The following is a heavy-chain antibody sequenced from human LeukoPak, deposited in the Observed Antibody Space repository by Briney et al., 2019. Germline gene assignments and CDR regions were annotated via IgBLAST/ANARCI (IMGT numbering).Heavy chain of an antibody. V-gene: IGHV4-30-4*01. Sequence: SQTLSLTCSVSGGSITSGDYDWGWMRQPPGRGLDCIGYIYHSGSTYYNPSLKGRVFFSVDTSKNQFSLSLRSVTAADTAVYYCARGDGPGSNFDYWGQGTLVTVSS. CDR2: IYHSGST. J-gene: IGHJ4*02. CDR3: ARGDGPGSNFDY. CDR1: GGSITSGDYD. D-gene: IGHD2-15*01.